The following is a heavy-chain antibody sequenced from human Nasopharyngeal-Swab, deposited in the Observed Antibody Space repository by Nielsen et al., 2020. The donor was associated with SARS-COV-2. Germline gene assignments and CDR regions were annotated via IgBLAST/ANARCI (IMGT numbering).Heavy chain of an antibody. CDR2: IYHSGST. J-gene: IGHJ4*02. D-gene: IGHD2-15*01. Sequence: SEPLSPTFAVSGGSISSSHWWSWVRQPPGKGLEWIGEIYHSGSTNYNPSLKSRVTISVDKSKNQFSLKLSSVTAADTAVYYCAREVVAARLYYFDYWGQGTLVTVSS. V-gene: IGHV4-4*02. CDR1: GGSISSSHW. CDR3: AREVVAARLYYFDY.